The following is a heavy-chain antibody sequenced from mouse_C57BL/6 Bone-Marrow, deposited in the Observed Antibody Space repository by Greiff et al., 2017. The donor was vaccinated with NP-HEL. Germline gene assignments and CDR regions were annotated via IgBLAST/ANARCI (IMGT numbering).Heavy chain of an antibody. D-gene: IGHD1-1*01. CDR3: ARGITTVVGGYYFDY. CDR2: IDPNSGGT. J-gene: IGHJ2*01. CDR1: GYTFTSYW. V-gene: IGHV1-72*01. Sequence: VQLQQSGAELVKPGASVKLSCKASGYTFTSYWMHWVKQRPGRGLEWIGRIDPNSGGTKYNEKFKSKATLTVDKPSSTAYMQLSSLTSEDSAVYYCARGITTVVGGYYFDYWGQGTTLTVSS.